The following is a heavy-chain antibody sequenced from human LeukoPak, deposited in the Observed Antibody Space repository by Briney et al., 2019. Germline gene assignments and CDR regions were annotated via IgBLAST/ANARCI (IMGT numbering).Heavy chain of an antibody. Sequence: SGTLSLTCAVSGGPISSSNWWSWVHQPPGKGLEWIGEIYHSGSTNYNPSLKSRVTISVDKSKNQFSLKLSSVTAADTAVYHCARFSGVRGVIPYFDYWGQGTLVTVSS. J-gene: IGHJ4*02. V-gene: IGHV4-4*02. CDR3: ARFSGVRGVIPYFDY. D-gene: IGHD3-10*01. CDR2: IYHSGST. CDR1: GGPISSSNW.